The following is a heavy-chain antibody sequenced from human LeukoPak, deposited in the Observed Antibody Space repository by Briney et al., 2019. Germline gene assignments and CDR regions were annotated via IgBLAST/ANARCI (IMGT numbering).Heavy chain of an antibody. D-gene: IGHD3-22*01. CDR1: GFTFSSYA. V-gene: IGHV3-23*01. Sequence: GGFLRLSCAASGFTFSSYAMSWVRQAPGKGLEWVSAISGSGGSTYYADSVKGRFTISRDNSKNTLYLQMDSLRAEDTAVYYCAKNPLGVVVSYFDYWGQGTLVTVSS. CDR2: ISGSGGST. J-gene: IGHJ4*02. CDR3: AKNPLGVVVSYFDY.